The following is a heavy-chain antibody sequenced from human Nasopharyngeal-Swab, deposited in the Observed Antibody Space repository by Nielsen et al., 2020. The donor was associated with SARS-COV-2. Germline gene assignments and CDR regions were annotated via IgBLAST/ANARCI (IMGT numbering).Heavy chain of an antibody. J-gene: IGHJ4*02. CDR2: ISYDGSNR. V-gene: IGHV3-30-3*01. Sequence: GGSLRLSCAASGFTFSSYAMHWVRQAPGKGLERVAVISYDGSNRYYADSVKGRFTISRDNSKNTLYLQMNSLRAEDTAVYYCARGDGYNYPFDYWGQGTLVTVSS. D-gene: IGHD5-24*01. CDR1: GFTFSSYA. CDR3: ARGDGYNYPFDY.